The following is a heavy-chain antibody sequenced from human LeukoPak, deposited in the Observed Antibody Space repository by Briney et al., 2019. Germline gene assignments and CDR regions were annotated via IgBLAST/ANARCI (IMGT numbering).Heavy chain of an antibody. CDR3: ARVRRYSSGWPDNWFDP. CDR2: IYYSGST. CDR1: GGSISSGGYY. D-gene: IGHD6-19*01. J-gene: IGHJ5*02. Sequence: PSQTLSLTCTVSGGSISSGGYYWSWIRQHPGKGLEWIGYIYYSGSTYYNPSLKSRVTISVDTSKNQLSLKLSSVTAADTAVYYCARVRRYSSGWPDNWFDPWGQGTLVTVSS. V-gene: IGHV4-31*03.